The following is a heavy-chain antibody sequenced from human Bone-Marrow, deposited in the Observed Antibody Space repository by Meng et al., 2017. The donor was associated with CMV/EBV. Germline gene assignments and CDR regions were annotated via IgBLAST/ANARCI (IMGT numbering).Heavy chain of an antibody. J-gene: IGHJ5*02. V-gene: IGHV4-34*01. CDR1: GGSFSGYY. CDR2: INHSGST. D-gene: IGHD5-12*01. CDR3: ARGVGGYSGYSYWFDP. Sequence: SETLSLTCAVYGGSFSGYYWSWIRQPPGKGLEWIGEINHSGSTNYNPSLKSRVTVSVDTSKNQFSLKLSSVTAADTAVYYCARGVGGYSGYSYWFDPWGQATLVTFSS.